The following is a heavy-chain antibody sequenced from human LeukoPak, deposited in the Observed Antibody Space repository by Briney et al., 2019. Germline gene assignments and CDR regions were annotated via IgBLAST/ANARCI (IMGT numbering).Heavy chain of an antibody. V-gene: IGHV3-74*01. CDR1: GFTFRNYW. Sequence: GGSLRLSCAASGFTFRNYWIHWVRHAPGKGLVWVSRINGDGSTTIYADSVKGRFTISRDKAKNRLYMQMNSLRVEETAVYYCARLIVGATPADYCGEGTLVTVSS. J-gene: IGHJ4*02. D-gene: IGHD1-26*01. CDR3: ARLIVGATPADY. CDR2: INGDGSTT.